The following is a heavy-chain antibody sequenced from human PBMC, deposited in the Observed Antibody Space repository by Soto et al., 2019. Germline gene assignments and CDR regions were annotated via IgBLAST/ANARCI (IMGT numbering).Heavy chain of an antibody. CDR3: ATNYGDYGSDAFDV. D-gene: IGHD4-17*01. CDR1: GGSFSGYY. CDR2: INHSGST. Sequence: SETLSLTCAVYGGSFSGYYWSWIRQPPGKGLEWIGEINHSGSTNYNPSLKSRVTISVDTSKNQFSLKLSSVTAADTAVYYCATNYGDYGSDAFDVWGQGTMVTVSS. J-gene: IGHJ3*01. V-gene: IGHV4-34*01.